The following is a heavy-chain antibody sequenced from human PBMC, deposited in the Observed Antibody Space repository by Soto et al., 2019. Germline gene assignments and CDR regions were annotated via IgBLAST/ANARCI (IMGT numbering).Heavy chain of an antibody. V-gene: IGHV1-18*01. J-gene: IGHJ4*02. D-gene: IGHD2-15*01. CDR3: ARHSVAQYYFAY. Sequence: AAVKVSWKASGYTFTSYAISWGRQAPGQGLEWMGWISTYYGNTNYAQILQGRVTMTTDTSTNTAYMELRSLRSDDTAVYYCARHSVAQYYFAYSAQGSLVPVSS. CDR1: GYTFTSYA. CDR2: ISTYYGNT.